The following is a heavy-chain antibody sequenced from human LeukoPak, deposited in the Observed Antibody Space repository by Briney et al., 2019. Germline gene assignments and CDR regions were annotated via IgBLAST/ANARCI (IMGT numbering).Heavy chain of an antibody. CDR2: IKQDGSEK. J-gene: IGHJ4*02. CDR1: GFTFSSYC. CDR3: ARHMVRGVFDY. V-gene: IGHV3-7*01. D-gene: IGHD3-10*01. Sequence: GGSLRLSCADSGFTFSSYCMSWVRQAPGRRLQWVANIKQDGSEKYHVDSVKGRFTISRDNAKNSLYLQMNSLRAEDTAVYYCARHMVRGVFDYWGQGTLVTVSS.